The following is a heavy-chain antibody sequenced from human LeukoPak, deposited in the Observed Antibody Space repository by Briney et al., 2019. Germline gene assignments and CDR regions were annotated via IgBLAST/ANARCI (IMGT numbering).Heavy chain of an antibody. CDR3: ARAPYSSGRHDY. CDR1: GFMFSNYW. V-gene: IGHV3-7*01. J-gene: IGHJ4*02. D-gene: IGHD6-19*01. CDR2: IKQDGSEE. Sequence: GGSLRLSCAASGFMFSNYWMSWVRQAPGKGLEWVANIKQDGSEEYYVDSVKGRFTISRDNAKNSLYLQMNSLRAEDTTVYYCARAPYSSGRHDYWGQGTLVTVSS.